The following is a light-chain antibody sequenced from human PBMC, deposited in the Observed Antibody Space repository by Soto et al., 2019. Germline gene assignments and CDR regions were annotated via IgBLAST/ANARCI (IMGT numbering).Light chain of an antibody. J-gene: IGKJ4*01. CDR2: DAS. CDR1: QSVRNNY. Sequence: EIVVTQSPDTLSLSPGERATLSCRASQSVRNNYLAWYQQKPGQAPRFLIFDASSRATGIPDRFSGSGSGTDFTLTISRLEPEDFAVYYCQQYGSTPLTFGGGTKVDIE. V-gene: IGKV3-20*01. CDR3: QQYGSTPLT.